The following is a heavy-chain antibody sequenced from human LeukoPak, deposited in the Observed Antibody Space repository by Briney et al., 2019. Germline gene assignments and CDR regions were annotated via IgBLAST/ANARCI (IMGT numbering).Heavy chain of an antibody. J-gene: IGHJ4*02. D-gene: IGHD3-22*01. CDR1: GFTVSSNY. Sequence: GGSLRLSCAASGFTVSSNYMSWVRQAPGKGLEWVSVIYSGGSTYYADSVKGRFTISRDNSKNTLYLQMNSLRAEDTAVYYCARPYYDSSGYYSYYFDYWGQGTLVTVSS. CDR2: IYSGGST. V-gene: IGHV3-66*02. CDR3: ARPYYDSSGYYSYYFDY.